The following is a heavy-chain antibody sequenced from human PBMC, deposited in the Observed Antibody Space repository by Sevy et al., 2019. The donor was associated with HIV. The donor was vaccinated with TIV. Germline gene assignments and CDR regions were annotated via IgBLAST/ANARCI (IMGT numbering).Heavy chain of an antibody. V-gene: IGHV5-51*01. Sequence: GESLKISCKGSGYSFTSSWIGWVRQMPGKGLEWMGIIYPSDSDTSYSQSFQGQVTISAGKSISTAYLQWSSLKASDIAIYYCAGRSGNSELGYYFDYWGQGTLVTVSS. CDR3: AGRSGNSELGYYFDY. J-gene: IGHJ4*02. CDR1: GYSFTSSW. CDR2: IYPSDSDT. D-gene: IGHD3-16*01.